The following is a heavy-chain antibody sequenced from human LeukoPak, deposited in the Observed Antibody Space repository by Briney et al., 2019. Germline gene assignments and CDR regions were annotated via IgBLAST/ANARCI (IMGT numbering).Heavy chain of an antibody. CDR1: GFTFSNYY. CDR2: ISSSGSTI. Sequence: GGSLRLSCAASGFTFSNYYMSWIRQAPGKGLEWVSSISSSGSTIYYADSVKGRFTISRDNAKNSLYLQMNSLRAEDTAVYYCARARSDVWGSYYVYWGQGTLVTVSS. V-gene: IGHV3-11*01. D-gene: IGHD3-16*01. J-gene: IGHJ4*02. CDR3: ARARSDVWGSYYVY.